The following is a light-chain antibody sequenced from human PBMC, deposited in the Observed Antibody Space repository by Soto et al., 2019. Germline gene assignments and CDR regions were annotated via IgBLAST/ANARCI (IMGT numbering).Light chain of an antibody. V-gene: IGKV3-20*01. Sequence: EIVLTQSPATLSVSPGERATLSCRASQSVSSSYLAWYQQKPGQAPRLLIYGASSRATGIRDRFSGSGSGTDFTLTISRLEPEDFAVYYCQQYGSSPPITFGQGTRLEI. CDR3: QQYGSSPPIT. CDR2: GAS. J-gene: IGKJ5*01. CDR1: QSVSSSY.